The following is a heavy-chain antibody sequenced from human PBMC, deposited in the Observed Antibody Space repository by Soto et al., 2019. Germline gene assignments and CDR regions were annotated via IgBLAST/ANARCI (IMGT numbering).Heavy chain of an antibody. Sequence: VGSLRLSCAASGFTFSSYGMHWVRQAPGKGLEWVAVISYDGSNKYYADSVKGRFTISRDNSKNTLYLQMNSLRAEDTAVYYCAKEQGSSWYGGPDYWGQGTLVTVSS. V-gene: IGHV3-30*18. CDR3: AKEQGSSWYGGPDY. D-gene: IGHD6-13*01. CDR2: ISYDGSNK. J-gene: IGHJ4*02. CDR1: GFTFSSYG.